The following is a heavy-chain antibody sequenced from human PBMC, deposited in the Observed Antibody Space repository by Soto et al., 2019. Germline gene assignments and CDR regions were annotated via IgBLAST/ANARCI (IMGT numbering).Heavy chain of an antibody. CDR1: GGSISSYY. D-gene: IGHD3-10*01. Sequence: QVQLQESGPGLVKPSETLSLTCTVSGGSISSYYWSWIRQPPGKGLEWIGYIYYSGSTNYNPSLTRXVXLXXDPSKNQSSPKLSSVTAPDPAVYYCARLWGWFGDYWGQGTLVTVSS. CDR2: IYYSGST. V-gene: IGHV4-59*08. CDR3: ARLWGWFGDY. J-gene: IGHJ4*02.